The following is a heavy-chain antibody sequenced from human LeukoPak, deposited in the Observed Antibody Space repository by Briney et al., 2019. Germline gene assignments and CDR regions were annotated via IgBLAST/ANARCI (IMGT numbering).Heavy chain of an antibody. J-gene: IGHJ4*02. CDR1: GYTFTGYY. CDR2: INPNSGGT. V-gene: IGHV1-2*02. D-gene: IGHD4-17*01. Sequence: ASVKVSCKASGYTFTGYYMHWVRQAPGQGLEWMGWINPNSGGTNYAQKFQGRVTMTRDTSISTAYMELRRLRSDDTAVYYCAVSYGDYGPCFDYWGQGTLVTVSS. CDR3: AVSYGDYGPCFDY.